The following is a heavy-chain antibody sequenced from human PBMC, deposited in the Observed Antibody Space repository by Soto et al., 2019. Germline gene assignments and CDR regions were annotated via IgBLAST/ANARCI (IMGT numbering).Heavy chain of an antibody. Sequence: QVQLVESGGGLVKPGVSLRLSCAASGFTFSDYYMSWIRQAPGKGLEWVSYISSSSSYTNYADSVKGRFTISRDNAKNSLYLQMNSLRADDTAVYYCARDHHRYSGYHYVEYWGQGNLVSVSS. CDR3: ARDHHRYSGYHYVEY. CDR2: ISSSSSYT. J-gene: IGHJ4*02. CDR1: GFTFSDYY. D-gene: IGHD5-12*01. V-gene: IGHV3-11*05.